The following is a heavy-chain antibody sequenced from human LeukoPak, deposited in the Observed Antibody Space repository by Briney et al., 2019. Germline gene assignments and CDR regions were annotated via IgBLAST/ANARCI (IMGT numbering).Heavy chain of an antibody. Sequence: ASVKVSCKASGYTFTSYGISWVRQAPGQGLEWMGWISAYNGNTSYAQKLQGRVTMTTDTSTSTAYMELRSLRSDDTAAYYCARGDYQLPINLFDYWGQGTLVTVSS. CDR2: ISAYNGNT. V-gene: IGHV1-18*01. J-gene: IGHJ4*02. CDR1: GYTFTSYG. D-gene: IGHD2-2*01. CDR3: ARGDYQLPINLFDY.